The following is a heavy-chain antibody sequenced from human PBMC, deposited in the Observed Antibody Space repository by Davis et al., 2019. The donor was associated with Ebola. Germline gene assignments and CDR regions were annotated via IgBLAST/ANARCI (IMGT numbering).Heavy chain of an antibody. CDR2: INPNSGGT. Sequence: ASVKVSCKASGYTFTDYYMHWVRQAPGQGLEWMGWINPNSGGTNYAQKFQGRVTMTRDTSISTAYMELSRLRSDDTAVYYCARDRPAAIRSVNWFDPWGQGTLVTVSS. V-gene: IGHV1-2*02. J-gene: IGHJ5*02. CDR1: GYTFTDYY. D-gene: IGHD2-2*02. CDR3: ARDRPAAIRSVNWFDP.